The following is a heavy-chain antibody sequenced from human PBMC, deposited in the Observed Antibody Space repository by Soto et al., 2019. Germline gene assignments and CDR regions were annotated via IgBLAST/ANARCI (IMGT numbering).Heavy chain of an antibody. D-gene: IGHD3-9*01. V-gene: IGHV1-3*01. Sequence: ASVKVSCKASEYTFTNYSLHWVRQAPGQRLEWMGWINAGNGNTKYSQKFQGRVTITRDTSASTAYMELSSLRSEDTAVYFCARGSSDWLPYFDYWGQGSLVTVSS. CDR2: INAGNGNT. CDR3: ARGSSDWLPYFDY. J-gene: IGHJ4*02. CDR1: EYTFTNYS.